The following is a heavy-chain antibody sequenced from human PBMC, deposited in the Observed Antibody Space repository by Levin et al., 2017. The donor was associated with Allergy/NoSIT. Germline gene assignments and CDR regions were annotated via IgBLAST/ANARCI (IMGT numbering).Heavy chain of an antibody. CDR2: VFYSGST. D-gene: IGHD3-10*01. CDR3: ARLYGSGSFDY. J-gene: IGHJ4*02. Sequence: SETLSLTCTVSGGSISSYYWSWIRQPPGKGLEWIAYVFYSGSTNYNPSLKSRVTTSVDTSKSQFSLRRSAVTAADTAVYYCARLYGSGSFDYWGQGTLVTVSS. V-gene: IGHV4-59*08. CDR1: GGSISSYY.